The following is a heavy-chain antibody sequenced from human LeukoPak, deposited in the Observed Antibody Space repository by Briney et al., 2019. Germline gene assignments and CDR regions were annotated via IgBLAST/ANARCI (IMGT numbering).Heavy chain of an antibody. CDR3: ARSSGEWLDQ. D-gene: IGHD3-10*01. V-gene: IGHV4-38-2*02. J-gene: IGHJ5*02. CDR2: IYHSGIT. CDR1: GFSISSGYY. Sequence: SETLSLTCSVSGFSISSGYYWGWIQQPPGKGLEGIGTIYHSGITYYNPSLKSRVTISLDTSKNQFSLKLSSVTAAETAVYYCARSSGEWLDQWGQGILVTVSS.